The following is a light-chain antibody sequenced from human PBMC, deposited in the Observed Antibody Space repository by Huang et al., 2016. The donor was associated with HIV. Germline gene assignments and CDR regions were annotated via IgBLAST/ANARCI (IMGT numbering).Light chain of an antibody. Sequence: EIVLTQSPDTLSLSPGERATLSCRASQSVSNYLAWYQQKPGQSPRLLIYDASNRATGIPDRFSGSGSGTDFTLTISSLEPEDFALYDCQHRSDWPPITFGPGTKVDIK. CDR3: QHRSDWPPIT. CDR2: DAS. V-gene: IGKV3-11*01. CDR1: QSVSNY. J-gene: IGKJ3*01.